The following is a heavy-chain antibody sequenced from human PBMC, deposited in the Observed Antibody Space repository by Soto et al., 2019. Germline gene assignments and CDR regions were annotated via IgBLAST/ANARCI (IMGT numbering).Heavy chain of an antibody. Sequence: TLSLACTVSGGSIRSGGYYWGWIRRQPGRGLEWIGYRYDRGSTYYHPSLTRRGIISLDTSNNQFSLNLRSVSAADTAVYSCARAITAATGTYGMDVWGKGTTVTVSS. J-gene: IGHJ6*04. V-gene: IGHV4-30-4*01. CDR1: GGSIRSGGYY. D-gene: IGHD6-25*01. CDR2: RYDRGST. CDR3: ARAITAATGTYGMDV.